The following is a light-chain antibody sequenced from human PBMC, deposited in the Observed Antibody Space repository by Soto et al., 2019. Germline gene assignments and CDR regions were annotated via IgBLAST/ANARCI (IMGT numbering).Light chain of an antibody. V-gene: IGKV1-5*03. CDR1: QPISSW. Sequence: DIQMTQSPSTLSGSVGDRVTITCRASQPISSWLAWYQQKPGKAPKLLIYKASTLKSGVPSRFSGSGSGTEFPLTMSSLQPDDFATYYCPHYNSYSEAFGQGTKVDI. J-gene: IGKJ1*01. CDR2: KAS. CDR3: PHYNSYSEA.